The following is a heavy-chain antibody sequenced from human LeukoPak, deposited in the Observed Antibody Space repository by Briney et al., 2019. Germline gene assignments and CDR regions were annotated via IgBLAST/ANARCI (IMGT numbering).Heavy chain of an antibody. CDR1: GGSISSSSYY. CDR3: AGKNNNSNYFDY. V-gene: IGHV4-39*01. J-gene: IGHJ4*02. CDR2: IYYSGST. Sequence: PSETLSLTCTVSGGSISSSSYYWGWIRQPPGKGLEWIGSIYYSGSTYYNPSLKSRVTISVDTSKNQFSLKLSSVTAADTAVYYCAGKNNNSNYFDYWGQGTLVTVSS. D-gene: IGHD1/OR15-1a*01.